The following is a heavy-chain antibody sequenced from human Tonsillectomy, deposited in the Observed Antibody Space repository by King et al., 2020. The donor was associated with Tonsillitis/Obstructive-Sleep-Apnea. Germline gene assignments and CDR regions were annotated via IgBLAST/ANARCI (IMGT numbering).Heavy chain of an antibody. CDR1: GFTFRSYS. D-gene: IGHD1-14*01. CDR2: ISSRSNYI. CDR3: ARAPQDGTFIDH. Sequence: VQLVESGGGLVKPGGSLRLACAASGFTFRSYSMNWVRQAPGKGLEWVSSISSRSNYIEYADSVKGRFTSSRDNAKNSLYLQMNSMRAEDTAVYYCARAPQDGTFIDHLGQGTLVTVSA. V-gene: IGHV3-21*01. J-gene: IGHJ4*02.